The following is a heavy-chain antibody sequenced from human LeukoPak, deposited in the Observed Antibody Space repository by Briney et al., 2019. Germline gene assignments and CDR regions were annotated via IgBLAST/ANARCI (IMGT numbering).Heavy chain of an antibody. V-gene: IGHV1-18*01. Sequence: ASVKVSCKASGYTFTSYGISWVRQAPGQGLEWMGWISAYNGNTNYAQKLQGRATMTTDTSTSTAYMELRSLRSDDTAVYYCARFEEVYGYGDSVYYFDYWGQGTLVTVSS. CDR3: ARFEEVYGYGDSVYYFDY. CDR1: GYTFTSYG. J-gene: IGHJ4*02. CDR2: ISAYNGNT. D-gene: IGHD4-17*01.